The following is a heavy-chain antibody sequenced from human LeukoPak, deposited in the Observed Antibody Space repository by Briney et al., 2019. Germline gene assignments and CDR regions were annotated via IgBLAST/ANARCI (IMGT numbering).Heavy chain of an antibody. J-gene: IGHJ4*02. CDR1: GFTFSSYG. CDR3: AKGGDTSGYYGGPDY. V-gene: IGHV3-30*18. D-gene: IGHD3-22*01. Sequence: GGSLRLSCAASGFTFSSYGMHWVRQAPGKGLEWVAVISYDGSNKYYADSVKGRFTISRDNSKNTLYLQMNSLRAEDTAVYYCAKGGDTSGYYGGPDYWGQGTPVTVFS. CDR2: ISYDGSNK.